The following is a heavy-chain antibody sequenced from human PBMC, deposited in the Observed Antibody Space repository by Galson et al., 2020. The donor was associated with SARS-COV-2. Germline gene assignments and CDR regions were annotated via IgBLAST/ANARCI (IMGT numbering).Heavy chain of an antibody. D-gene: IGHD3-9*01. V-gene: IGHV2-70*01. Sequence: SGPTLVKPTQTLTLTCTFSGFSLSTSGMCVSWIRQPPGKALEWLALIDWDDDKYYSTSLTTRLTISKDTSKNQVVLTMTNMDPVDTATYYCARTIYDILTGYLDAFDIWGQGTMVTVSS. J-gene: IGHJ3*02. CDR3: ARTIYDILTGYLDAFDI. CDR1: GFSLSTSGMC. CDR2: IDWDDDK.